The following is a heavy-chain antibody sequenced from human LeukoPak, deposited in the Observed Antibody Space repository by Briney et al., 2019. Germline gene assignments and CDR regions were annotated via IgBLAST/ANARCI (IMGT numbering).Heavy chain of an antibody. V-gene: IGHV3-30*02. CDR3: AKSLAAYYFFDC. J-gene: IGHJ4*02. CDR2: TRYDGSNK. Sequence: GGSLRLSCAASGFTFSNYDMHWVRRAPGKGLEWVAFTRYDGSNKYYADSVKGRFTISRDNSKNTLYVQMNSLRGEDTGVYYCAKSLAAYYFFDCWGQGTLVTVSS. D-gene: IGHD3-16*01. CDR1: GFTFSNYD.